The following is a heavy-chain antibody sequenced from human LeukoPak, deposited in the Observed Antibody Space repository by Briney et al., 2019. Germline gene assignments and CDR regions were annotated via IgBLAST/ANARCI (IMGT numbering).Heavy chain of an antibody. CDR3: AAYYYDSSGYYEFDY. D-gene: IGHD3-22*01. J-gene: IGHJ4*02. Sequence: SVKVSXKAPGGTFSSYAISWVRQAPGQGLEWMGRIIPIFGTANYAQKFQGRVTITTDESTSTAYMELSSLRSEDTAVYYCAAYYYDSSGYYEFDYWGQGTLVTVSS. CDR2: IIPIFGTA. V-gene: IGHV1-69*05. CDR1: GGTFSSYA.